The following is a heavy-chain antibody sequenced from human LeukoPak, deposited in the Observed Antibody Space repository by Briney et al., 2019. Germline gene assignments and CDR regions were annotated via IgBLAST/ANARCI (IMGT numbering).Heavy chain of an antibody. Sequence: GGSLRLSCAASGFTFSSYWMAWARQAPGKGVEWVANIKEDESAKHQADSVKGRFTISRDNAQNSVYLQMSSLRGEDTAVYYCARDVGGSLDYWGQGTLVTVSS. CDR3: ARDVGGSLDY. CDR2: IKEDESAK. CDR1: GFTFSSYW. V-gene: IGHV3-7*01. J-gene: IGHJ4*02. D-gene: IGHD1-26*01.